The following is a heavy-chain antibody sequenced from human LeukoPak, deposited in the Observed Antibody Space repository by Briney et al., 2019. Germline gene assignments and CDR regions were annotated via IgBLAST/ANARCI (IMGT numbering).Heavy chain of an antibody. V-gene: IGHV3-74*01. Sequence: PGGXLXXSCAASGFTFSSNWMHWVSQAPGKGLVWVSRISSDGNNTNYADSVKGRFTISRDNAKNTLYLQMSSLRAEDTAVYYCVRELPYSGSRGFDCWGQGTLVTVSS. CDR2: ISSDGNNT. CDR3: VRELPYSGSRGFDC. CDR1: GFTFSSNW. J-gene: IGHJ4*02. D-gene: IGHD1-26*01.